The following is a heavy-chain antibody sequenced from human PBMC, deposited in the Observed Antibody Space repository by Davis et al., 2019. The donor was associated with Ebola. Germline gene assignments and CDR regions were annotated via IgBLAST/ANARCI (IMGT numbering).Heavy chain of an antibody. D-gene: IGHD3-3*01. J-gene: IGHJ5*02. CDR3: ARQGWSGYSLRLWLDP. CDR2: IYHSGST. V-gene: IGHV4-30-2*01. CDR1: GGPISSGGYS. Sequence: MPSETLSLTCAVSGGPISSGGYSWSWIRQPPGKGLEWIGYIYHSGSTYYNPSLKSRVTISVDRSKNQFSLKLRSVTAADTAVYYCARQGWSGYSLRLWLDPWSRGTLVTVSS.